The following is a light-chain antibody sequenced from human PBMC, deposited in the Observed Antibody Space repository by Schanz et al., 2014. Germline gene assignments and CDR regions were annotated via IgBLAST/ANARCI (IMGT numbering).Light chain of an antibody. CDR2: DVT. J-gene: IGLJ2*01. CDR3: SSYAGSNNLV. CDR1: SSDVGSFNV. Sequence: QSALTQPASVSGSPGQSITISCTGTSSDVGSFNVVSWYQQHPGKAPKLMIYDVTKRPSGVPDRFSGSRSGNTASLTISGLQAEDEADYYCSSYAGSNNLVFGGGTKLTVL. V-gene: IGLV2-23*02.